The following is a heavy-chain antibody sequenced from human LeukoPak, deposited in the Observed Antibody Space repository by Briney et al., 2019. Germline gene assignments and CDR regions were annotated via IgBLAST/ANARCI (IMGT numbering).Heavy chain of an antibody. V-gene: IGHV1-2*02. CDR1: GGTFSSYA. Sequence: ASVKVSCKASGGTFSSYAISWVRQAPGQGLEWMGWINPNSGGTNYAQKFQGRVTMTRDTSISTAYMELSRLRSDDTAVYYCASLFYDFWSGYYRPSPPFDYWGQGTLVTVSS. J-gene: IGHJ4*02. CDR2: INPNSGGT. CDR3: ASLFYDFWSGYYRPSPPFDY. D-gene: IGHD3-3*01.